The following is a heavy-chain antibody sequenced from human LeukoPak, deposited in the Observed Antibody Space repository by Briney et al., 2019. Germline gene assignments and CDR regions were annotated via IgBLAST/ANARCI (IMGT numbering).Heavy chain of an antibody. CDR2: INTDGSST. V-gene: IGHV3-74*01. D-gene: IGHD1-26*01. CDR3: ARSGFSNEFDY. Sequence: GGSLRLSCAASGFTFSSYWMHWVRQAPGKGLVWVSRINTDGSSTSYADSVKGRFTISRDNAKNTLYLQMNSLRAEDTAVYYCARSGFSNEFDYWGQGILVTVSS. J-gene: IGHJ4*02. CDR1: GFTFSSYW.